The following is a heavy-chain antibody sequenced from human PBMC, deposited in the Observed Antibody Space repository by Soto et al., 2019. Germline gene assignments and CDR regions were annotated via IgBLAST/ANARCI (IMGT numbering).Heavy chain of an antibody. D-gene: IGHD6-19*01. CDR3: AKVHYSSGWYGYFDY. Sequence: PGGSLRLSCAASGFTFSSYVMTWVRQAPGKGLEWVSVISGSDGRTSYADSVKGRFTISRDNSKNTLYVQMNSLRAEDTAVYYCAKVHYSSGWYGYFDYWGQGTLVTVSS. V-gene: IGHV3-23*01. CDR1: GFTFSSYV. CDR2: ISGSDGRT. J-gene: IGHJ4*02.